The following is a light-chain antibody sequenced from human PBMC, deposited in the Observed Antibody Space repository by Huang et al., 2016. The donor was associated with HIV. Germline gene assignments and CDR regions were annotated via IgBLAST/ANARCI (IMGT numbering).Light chain of an antibody. CDR3: QQRYSTPPWT. J-gene: IGKJ1*01. CDR2: AAS. V-gene: IGKV1-39*01. Sequence: DIQMTQSPSSLSASVGDRVTITCRASQSISSYLNWYQQKPGKAPKLLIYAASSLQSGVPLRFSGRGSGTDFTLTISSLQPEDFATYYCQQRYSTPPWT. CDR1: QSISSY.